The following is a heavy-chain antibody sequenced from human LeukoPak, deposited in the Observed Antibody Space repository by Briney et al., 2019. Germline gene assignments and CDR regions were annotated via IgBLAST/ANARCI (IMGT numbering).Heavy chain of an antibody. V-gene: IGHV1-2*06. CDR1: GYTFTSYD. J-gene: IGHJ3*02. CDR2: INPNSGGT. D-gene: IGHD3-16*01. Sequence: ASVKVSCKASGYTFTSYDINWVRQAPGQGLEWMGRINPNSGGTNYAQKFQGRVTMTRDTSISTAYMELSRLRSDDTAVYYCARVVITFGGAQRDAFDIWGQGTMVTVSS. CDR3: ARVVITFGGAQRDAFDI.